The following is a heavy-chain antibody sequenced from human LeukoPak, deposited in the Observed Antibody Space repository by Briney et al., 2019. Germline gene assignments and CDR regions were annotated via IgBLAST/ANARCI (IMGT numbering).Heavy chain of an antibody. J-gene: IGHJ4*02. CDR3: AKGLAVVVTASPFDY. CDR2: ISYEGSNK. D-gene: IGHD2-21*02. V-gene: IGHV3-30*04. Sequence: PGGSLRLSCAASGVTFSSYAMHWVRQAPGKGLEWVAVISYEGSNKYYADSVKGHFTISRDNSKNTLYLQINRLRAEDTAVYYCAKGLAVVVTASPFDYWGQGTLVTVSS. CDR1: GVTFSSYA.